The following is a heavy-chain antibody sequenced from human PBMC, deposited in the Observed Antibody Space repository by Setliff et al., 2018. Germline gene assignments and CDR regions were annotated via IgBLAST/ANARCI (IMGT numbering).Heavy chain of an antibody. CDR1: GFTFSDYY. J-gene: IGHJ3*02. D-gene: IGHD1-1*01. CDR3: ARVLAWPGCAFDI. V-gene: IGHV3-11*04. CDR2: ISSSGSTI. Sequence: PGGSLRLSCAASGFTFSDYYMSWIRQAPGKGLEWVSYISSSGSTIYYADSVKGRFTISRDNAKNSLYLQMNSLRAEDPAVYYCARVLAWPGCAFDIWGQGTMVTVSS.